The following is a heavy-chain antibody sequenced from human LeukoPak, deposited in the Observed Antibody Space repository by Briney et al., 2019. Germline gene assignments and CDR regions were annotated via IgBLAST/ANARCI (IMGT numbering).Heavy chain of an antibody. CDR1: GFTFSSHW. CDR2: IKQDGSEK. D-gene: IGHD4-23*01. CDR3: ARDQTTVGLDF. J-gene: IGHJ4*02. Sequence: GGSLRLSCGASGFTFSSHWMSWARQVPGKGLEWVANIKQDGSEKYYVDSVEGRFTISRDNAKNSLYLQMNSLRAEDTAVYFYARDQTTVGLDFWGQGTLVSVSS. V-gene: IGHV3-7*03.